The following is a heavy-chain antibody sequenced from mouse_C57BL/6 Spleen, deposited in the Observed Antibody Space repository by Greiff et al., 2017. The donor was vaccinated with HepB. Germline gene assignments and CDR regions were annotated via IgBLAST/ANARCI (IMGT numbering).Heavy chain of an antibody. CDR3: AIDGYYSHYYAMDY. V-gene: IGHV2-5*01. CDR2: IWRGGST. D-gene: IGHD2-3*01. CDR1: GFSLPSYG. J-gene: IGHJ4*01. Sequence: VQLQESGPGLVQPSQSLSITCTVPGFSLPSYGVYWVRQSPGKGLEWLGVIWRGGSTDYNAAFMSRLRITKDNSKSQVFFKMNSLQADDTAIYYCAIDGYYSHYYAMDYWGQGTSVTVSS.